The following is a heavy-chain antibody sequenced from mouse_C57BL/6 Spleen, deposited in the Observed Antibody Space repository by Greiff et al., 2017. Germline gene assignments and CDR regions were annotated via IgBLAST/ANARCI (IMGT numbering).Heavy chain of an antibody. D-gene: IGHD2-1*01. Sequence: EVKLQESGPELVKPGASVKIPCKASGYTFTDYNMDWVKQSHGKSLEWIGDINPNNGGTIYNQKFKGKATLTVDKSSSTAYMELRSLTSEDTAVYYCAREDYGNPEGYFDVWGTGTTVTVSS. CDR2: INPNNGGT. J-gene: IGHJ1*03. CDR3: AREDYGNPEGYFDV. V-gene: IGHV1-18*01. CDR1: GYTFTDYN.